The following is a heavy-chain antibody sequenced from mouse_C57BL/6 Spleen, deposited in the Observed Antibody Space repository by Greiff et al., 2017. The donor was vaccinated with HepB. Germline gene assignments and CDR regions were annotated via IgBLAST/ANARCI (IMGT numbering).Heavy chain of an antibody. V-gene: IGHV1-15*01. CDR2: IDPETGGT. J-gene: IGHJ3*01. CDR3: TRSDYGSSSLAY. D-gene: IGHD1-1*01. CDR1: GYTFTDYE. Sequence: VQLQQSGAELVRPGASVTLSCKASGYTFTDYEMHWVKQTPVHGLEWIGAIDPETGGTAYNQKFKGKAILTADKSSSTAYMELRSLTSEDSAVYYCTRSDYGSSSLAYWGQGTLVTVSA.